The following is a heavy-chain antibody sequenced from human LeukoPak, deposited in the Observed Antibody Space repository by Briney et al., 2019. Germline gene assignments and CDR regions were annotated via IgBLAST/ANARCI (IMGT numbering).Heavy chain of an antibody. CDR1: GFTFSIYS. Sequence: GGSLRLSCAASGFTFSIYSMTWVRQAPGKGLEWVSYISSSGGIIYYGDSVKGRSTISRDNAKNSLYLQMNSLRDGDTAVYYCARDLGWYNLDYWGQGTLVTVSS. CDR2: ISSSGGII. CDR3: ARDLGWYNLDY. V-gene: IGHV3-48*02. D-gene: IGHD1-14*01. J-gene: IGHJ4*02.